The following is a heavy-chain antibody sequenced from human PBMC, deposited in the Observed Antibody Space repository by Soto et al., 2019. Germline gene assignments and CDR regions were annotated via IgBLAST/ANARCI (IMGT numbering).Heavy chain of an antibody. D-gene: IGHD1-26*01. CDR1: GFTFSSYA. J-gene: IGHJ4*02. Sequence: QVQLVESGGGVVQPGRSLRLSCAASGFTFSSYAMQWVRQAPGKGLEWVAVISYDGSNKYYADYVKGRFTISRDNSKNTLYLQMNSLRAEDTAVYYCARDKGSRSVDYWGQGTLVTASS. CDR2: ISYDGSNK. V-gene: IGHV3-30-3*01. CDR3: ARDKGSRSVDY.